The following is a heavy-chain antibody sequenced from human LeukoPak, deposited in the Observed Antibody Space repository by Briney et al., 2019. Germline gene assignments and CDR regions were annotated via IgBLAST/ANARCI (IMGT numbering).Heavy chain of an antibody. CDR3: ARLPRFLGAGWGLDY. Sequence: GESLKISCKASGYSFTTYWIGWVRQMPGEGLEWMGIIHPDDFDFDTRYSPSFQGQVTISADKSINTAYLQWSSLKASDTAIYYCARLPRFLGAGWGLDYWGQGTLVTVSS. CDR2: IHPDDFDFDT. V-gene: IGHV5-51*01. D-gene: IGHD7-27*01. CDR1: GYSFTTYW. J-gene: IGHJ4*02.